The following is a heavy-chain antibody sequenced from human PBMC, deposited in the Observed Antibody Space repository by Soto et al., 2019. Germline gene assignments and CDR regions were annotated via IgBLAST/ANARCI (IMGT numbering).Heavy chain of an antibody. CDR3: ARDLNYYGSSVWFDP. CDR1: GGSISSYY. D-gene: IGHD3-10*01. V-gene: IGHV4-59*01. CDR2: IYYSGST. Sequence: SETLSLTCTVSGGSISSYYWSWIRQPPGKGLEWIGYIYYSGSTNYNPSLKSRVTISVDTSKNQFSLKLSSVTAADTAVYYCARDLNYYGSSVWFDPWGQGTLVTVSS. J-gene: IGHJ5*02.